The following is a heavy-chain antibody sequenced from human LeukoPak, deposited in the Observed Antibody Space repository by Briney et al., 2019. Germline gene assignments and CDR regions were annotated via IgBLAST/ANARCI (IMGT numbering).Heavy chain of an antibody. CDR2: IYPVDSDT. Sequence: GESLKISCKGSGYSLTSYWIGWVRQMPGKGLEWMGIIYPVDSDTRYSPSFQGQVTISADKSISTAYLQWSSLKASDTAMYYGARPGQLGEYTPYYFDYWGQGTLVTVSS. CDR3: ARPGQLGEYTPYYFDY. J-gene: IGHJ4*02. D-gene: IGHD7-27*01. V-gene: IGHV5-51*01. CDR1: GYSLTSYW.